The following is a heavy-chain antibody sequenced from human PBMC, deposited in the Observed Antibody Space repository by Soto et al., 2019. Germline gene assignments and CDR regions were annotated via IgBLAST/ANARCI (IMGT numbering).Heavy chain of an antibody. CDR1: EFPLCDYA. CDR2: IRSKAYGGTT. Sequence: FQRHSYPAPEFPLCDYAMSWVRQTTGKGLEWVGFIRSKAYGGTTEYAASVKGRFTISRDDSKSIAYLQMNSLKTEDTAVYYCTAGKLYPSLEFDVWGQGTLVTVS. J-gene: IGHJ4*02. V-gene: IGHV3-49*04. D-gene: IGHD2-8*01. CDR3: TAGKLYPSLEFDV.